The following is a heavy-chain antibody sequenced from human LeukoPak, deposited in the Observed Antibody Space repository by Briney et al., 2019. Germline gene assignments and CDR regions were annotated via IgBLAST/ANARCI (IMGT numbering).Heavy chain of an antibody. CDR3: ARDRRSSRQGPYFDY. Sequence: GGTLRLSCAASGFTFSSYGMSWVRQAPGKGLEWVSAISGTGGTTYYADSVKGRFTISRDNAKNSLYLQMNGLRAEDTAVYYCARDRRSSRQGPYFDYWGQGTLVTVSS. V-gene: IGHV3-23*01. CDR2: ISGTGGTT. D-gene: IGHD6-13*01. CDR1: GFTFSSYG. J-gene: IGHJ4*02.